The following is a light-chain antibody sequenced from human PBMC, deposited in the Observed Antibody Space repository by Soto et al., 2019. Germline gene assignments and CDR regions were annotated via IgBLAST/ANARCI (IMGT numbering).Light chain of an antibody. J-gene: IGLJ3*02. CDR2: RNN. CDR3: AAWDDSLSAHWV. Sequence: QSVLTQPPSASGTPGQRVTISCSGSSSNIGSNYVYWYQQLPGTAPKLLIYRNNQRPSGVPDRFSGSKSGTSASLAISGLRSEDEGDYYCAAWDDSLSAHWVFGGGTQLTVL. CDR1: SSNIGSNY. V-gene: IGLV1-47*01.